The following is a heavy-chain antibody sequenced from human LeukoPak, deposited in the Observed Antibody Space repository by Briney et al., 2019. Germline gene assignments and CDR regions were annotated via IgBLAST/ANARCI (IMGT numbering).Heavy chain of an antibody. J-gene: IGHJ4*02. CDR1: GGSISSDAYY. CDR3: ARGGVGGYDYFDS. V-gene: IGHV4-30-4*01. D-gene: IGHD5-12*01. CDR2: ITYSGST. Sequence: PSQTLSLTCTVSGGSISSDAYYWSWIRQPPGKGLEWIGHITYSGSTDYSPSLRSRVTMSVDTSKNQFSLKLNSVTAAETAMYFCARGGVGGYDYFDSWGQGTLVAVSS.